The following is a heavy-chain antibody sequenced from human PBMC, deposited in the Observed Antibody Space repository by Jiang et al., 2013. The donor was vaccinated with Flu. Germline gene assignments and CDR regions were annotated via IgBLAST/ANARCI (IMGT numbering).Heavy chain of an antibody. CDR1: GFSLSTSGVG. D-gene: IGHD5-24*01. Sequence: KPTQTLTLTCTFSGFSLSTSGVGVGWIRQPPGKALEWLALIYWDDDKRYSPSLKSRLTITKDTSKNQVVLTMTNMDPVDTATYYCAHGGGERWLQFFDYWGQGTLVTVSS. V-gene: IGHV2-5*02. CDR2: IYWDDDK. J-gene: IGHJ4*02. CDR3: AHGGGERWLQFFDY.